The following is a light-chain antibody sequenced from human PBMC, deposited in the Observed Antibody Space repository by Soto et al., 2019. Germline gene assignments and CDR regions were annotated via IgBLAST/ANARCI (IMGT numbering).Light chain of an antibody. Sequence: EIVLTQSPGTLSLSPGERASLSCRASQSVSSNYLAWYQQKPGQAPRLLIYGASSRATGIPDRFRGSASGTDFTLIISRLEPEDVAVYYCPQYGSSPKTCGQGTKVDIK. J-gene: IGKJ1*01. CDR3: PQYGSSPKT. V-gene: IGKV3-20*01. CDR2: GAS. CDR1: QSVSSNY.